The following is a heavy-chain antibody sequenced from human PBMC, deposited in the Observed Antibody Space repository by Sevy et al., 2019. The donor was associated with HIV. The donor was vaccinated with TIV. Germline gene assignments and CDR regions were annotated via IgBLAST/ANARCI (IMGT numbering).Heavy chain of an antibody. CDR2: ISYDGSNK. D-gene: IGHD3-3*01. Sequence: GGSLRLSCAASGFTFSSYAMHWVRQAPGKGLEWVAVISYDGSNKYYADSVKGRFTISRDNSKNTRYLQMKSLRAEDTAVYYCAREGGDFWSGYYTGTDYYYGMDVWGQGTTVTVSS. V-gene: IGHV3-30-3*01. CDR1: GFTFSSYA. J-gene: IGHJ6*02. CDR3: AREGGDFWSGYYTGTDYYYGMDV.